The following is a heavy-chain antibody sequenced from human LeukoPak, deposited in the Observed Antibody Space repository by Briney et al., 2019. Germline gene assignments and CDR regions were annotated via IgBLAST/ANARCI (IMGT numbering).Heavy chain of an antibody. CDR1: GFTFSSYS. Sequence: GGSLRLPCAASGFTFSSYSMNWVRQAPGKGLEWVSYISSSSSTIYYADSVKGRFTISRDNAKNSLYLQMNSLRAEDTAVYYCARDGHYDILTGYFQDWGQGTLVTVSS. D-gene: IGHD3-9*01. V-gene: IGHV3-48*04. CDR3: ARDGHYDILTGYFQD. J-gene: IGHJ1*01. CDR2: ISSSSSTI.